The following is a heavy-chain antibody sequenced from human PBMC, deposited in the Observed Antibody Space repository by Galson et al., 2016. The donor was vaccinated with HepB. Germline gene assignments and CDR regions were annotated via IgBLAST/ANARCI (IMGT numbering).Heavy chain of an antibody. J-gene: IGHJ3*02. V-gene: IGHV1-46*03. CDR1: GYSFTGYY. CDR3: ARVKWLRSPFDM. Sequence: SVKVSCKASGYSFTGYYMHWVRQAPGQGLEWMGMINPSGGSTTYTQKFLGRVTMTRDMSTSTVYMEPGSLRSEDTAVYYCARVKWLRSPFDMWGQGTMVTVSS. D-gene: IGHD5-12*01. CDR2: INPSGGST.